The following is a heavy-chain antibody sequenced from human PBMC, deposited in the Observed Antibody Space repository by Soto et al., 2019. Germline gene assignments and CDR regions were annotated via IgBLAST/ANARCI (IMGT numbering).Heavy chain of an antibody. CDR1: GFTFSSYG. V-gene: IGHV3-33*01. D-gene: IGHD6-13*01. CDR2: IWYDGSNK. Sequence: PGGSLRLSCAASGFTFSSYGMHWVRQAPGKGLEWVAVIWYDGSNKYYADSVKGRFTISRDNSKNTLYLQMNSLRAEDTAVYYCARELSIAAAGNQTRYYYSGMDVWGQGTTVTVSS. CDR3: ARELSIAAAGNQTRYYYSGMDV. J-gene: IGHJ6*02.